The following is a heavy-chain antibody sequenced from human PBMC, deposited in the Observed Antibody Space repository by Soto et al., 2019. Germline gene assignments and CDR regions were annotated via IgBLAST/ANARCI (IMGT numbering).Heavy chain of an antibody. CDR2: IYTGGGT. V-gene: IGHV3-66*01. J-gene: IGHJ4*02. CDR3: ARDGSGH. CDR1: GLTVSTNP. Sequence: EVQLVESGGGLVQPGGSLRLSCAASGLTVSTNPMSWVRQAPGKGLEWVSVIYTGGGTQYADSVKGRFTSSRDNSKNTVNLQMNSLRPEDTAVYYCARDGSGHWGQGTLVTVSS.